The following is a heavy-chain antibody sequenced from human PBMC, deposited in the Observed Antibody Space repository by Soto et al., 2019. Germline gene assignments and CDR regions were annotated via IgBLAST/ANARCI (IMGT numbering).Heavy chain of an antibody. Sequence: XSVKVSFNASGYTFTSYYMHWVRQAPGQGLEWMGIINPSGGSTSYAQKFQGRVTMTRDTSTSTVYMELSSLRSEDTAVYYCARALGSSGYYYYYGMDVWGQGTTVTVSS. CDR3: ARALGSSGYYYYYGMDV. D-gene: IGHD3-22*01. CDR1: GYTFTSYY. V-gene: IGHV1-46*03. CDR2: INPSGGST. J-gene: IGHJ6*02.